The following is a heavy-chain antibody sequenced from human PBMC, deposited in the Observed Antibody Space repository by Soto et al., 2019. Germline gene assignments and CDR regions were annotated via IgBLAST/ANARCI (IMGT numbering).Heavy chain of an antibody. CDR1: GYTFTSYG. Sequence: ASVKVSCKASGYTFTSYGISWVRQAPGQGLEWMGWISAYNGNTNYAQKLQGRVTMTTDTSTSTAYMELRSLRSDDTAVYYCARVRVAAALQAQFADYWGQGTLVTVSS. CDR2: ISAYNGNT. D-gene: IGHD6-13*01. J-gene: IGHJ4*02. CDR3: ARVRVAAALQAQFADY. V-gene: IGHV1-18*01.